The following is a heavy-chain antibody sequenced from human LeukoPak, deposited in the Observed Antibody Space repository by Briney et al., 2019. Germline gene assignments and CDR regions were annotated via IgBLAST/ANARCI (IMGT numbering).Heavy chain of an antibody. CDR1: RGTFSSYA. CDR2: IIPIFGTA. J-gene: IGHJ4*02. D-gene: IGHD3-10*01. Sequence: SVKVSCKASRGTFSSYAISWVRQAPGQGLEWMGGIIPIFGTANYAQKFQGRVTITADESTSTAYMELSSLRSEDTAVYYCARDQYGSGSYYKPFDYWGQGTLVTVSS. V-gene: IGHV1-69*13. CDR3: ARDQYGSGSYYKPFDY.